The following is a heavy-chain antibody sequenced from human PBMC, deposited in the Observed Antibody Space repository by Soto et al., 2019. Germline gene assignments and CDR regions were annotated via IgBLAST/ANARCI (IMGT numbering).Heavy chain of an antibody. V-gene: IGHV4-4*02. CDR2: IYHSGST. CDR3: ARRGSSSGSNKQSLVTFDY. Sequence: SETLSLTCAVSGGSISSSNWWSWVRRPPGKGLEWIGEIYHSGSTNYNPSLKSRVTISVDKSKNQFSLKLSSVTAADTAVYYCARRGSSSGSNKQSLVTFDYWGQGALVTVSS. J-gene: IGHJ4*02. D-gene: IGHD6-19*01. CDR1: GGSISSSNW.